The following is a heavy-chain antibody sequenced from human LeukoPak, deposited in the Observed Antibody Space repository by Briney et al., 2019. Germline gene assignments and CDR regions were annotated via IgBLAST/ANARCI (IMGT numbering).Heavy chain of an antibody. J-gene: IGHJ4*02. D-gene: IGHD5-18*01. CDR1: GFTFSSYA. Sequence: GGSLRLSCAASGFTFSSYAMHWVRQSLGKGLEWVAVMSYDGFNKYYADSVKGRFTISRDNSKNTLYLQMNSLRAEDTAVYYCAKTKGSSYGYYFDYWGRGTLVTVSS. CDR3: AKTKGSSYGYYFDY. CDR2: MSYDGFNK. V-gene: IGHV3-30*18.